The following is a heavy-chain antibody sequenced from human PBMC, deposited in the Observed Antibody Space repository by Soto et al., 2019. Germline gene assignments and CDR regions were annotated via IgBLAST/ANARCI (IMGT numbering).Heavy chain of an antibody. CDR2: INPSGGST. J-gene: IGHJ3*02. D-gene: IGHD2-21*01. Sequence: ASVKVSCKASGYTFTSYYMHWVRQAPGQGLEWMGIINPSGGSTSYAQKFQGRVTMTRDTSTSTVYMELSSLRSEDTAVYYCARVGGGGWGDPKIRDAFDIWGQGTMLTVSS. CDR1: GYTFTSYY. CDR3: ARVGGGGWGDPKIRDAFDI. V-gene: IGHV1-46*03.